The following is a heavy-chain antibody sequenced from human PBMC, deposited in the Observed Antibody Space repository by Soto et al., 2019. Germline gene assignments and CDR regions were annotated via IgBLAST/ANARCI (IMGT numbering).Heavy chain of an antibody. CDR1: GYTFTSYG. Sequence: GASVKVSCKASGYTFTSYGISWVRQAPGQGLEWMGWISAYNGNTNYARKLQGRVTMTTDTSTSTAYMELRSLRSDDTAVYYCARARKLELRGYYGMDVWGQGTTVTVSS. V-gene: IGHV1-18*04. CDR3: ARARKLELRGYYGMDV. CDR2: ISAYNGNT. D-gene: IGHD1-7*01. J-gene: IGHJ6*02.